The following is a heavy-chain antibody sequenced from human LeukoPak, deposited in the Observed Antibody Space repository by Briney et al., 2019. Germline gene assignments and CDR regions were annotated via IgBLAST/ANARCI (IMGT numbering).Heavy chain of an antibody. CDR1: GFTFSDYY. CDR3: AKIRSEVVVAATNY. V-gene: IGHV3-11*01. D-gene: IGHD2-15*01. Sequence: PGGSLRLSCAASGFTFSDYYMSWIRQAPGKGLEWVSYISSSGSTIYYADSVKGRFTISRDNSKDTLFLQMDSLRAEDTAVYYCAKIRSEVVVAATNYWGQGTLVSVSS. CDR2: ISSSGSTI. J-gene: IGHJ4*02.